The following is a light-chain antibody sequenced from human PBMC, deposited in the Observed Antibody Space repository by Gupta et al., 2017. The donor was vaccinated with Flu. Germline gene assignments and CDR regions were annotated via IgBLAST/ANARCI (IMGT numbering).Light chain of an antibody. CDR3: SSYTRIDTVV. CDR1: SSEVGDYDY. Sequence: TSSEVGDYDYVSWYQQHPGQAPKLILYEVKNRPSGISDRVSGSKSGKTASLTIPGLQAEDEAHYFCSSYTRIDTVVFGGGTKLTVL. CDR2: EVK. J-gene: IGLJ3*02. V-gene: IGLV2-14*01.